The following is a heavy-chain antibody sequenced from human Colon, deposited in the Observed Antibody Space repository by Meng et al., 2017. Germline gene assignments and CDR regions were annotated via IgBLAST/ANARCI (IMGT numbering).Heavy chain of an antibody. CDR2: GST. V-gene: IGHV4-61*01. D-gene: IGHD7-27*01. CDR3: ARDNWGSLDY. J-gene: IGHJ4*02. Sequence: GQVQGSGPGLVRPSDALSLTCTVSGASVSDTNYAWSWIRQPPGKGLEWIGYGSTNHNPSLKSRVTISVDTSKNQFSLTLNSVTAADTAVYYCARDNWGSLDYWGQGTLVTVSS. CDR1: GASVSDTNYA.